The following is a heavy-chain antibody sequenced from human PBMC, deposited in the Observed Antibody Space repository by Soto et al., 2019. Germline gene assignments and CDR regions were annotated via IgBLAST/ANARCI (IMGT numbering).Heavy chain of an antibody. CDR1: GYTLTELS. Sequence: ASVKVSCKVSGYTLTELSMHWVRQAPGKGLEWMGGFDPEDGETIYAQKFQGRVTMTEDTSTDTAYMELSSLRSEDTAVYYCATRTIVVVVAATAYPLDYWGQGTLVTVSS. CDR3: ATRTIVVVVAATAYPLDY. CDR2: FDPEDGET. D-gene: IGHD2-15*01. J-gene: IGHJ4*02. V-gene: IGHV1-24*01.